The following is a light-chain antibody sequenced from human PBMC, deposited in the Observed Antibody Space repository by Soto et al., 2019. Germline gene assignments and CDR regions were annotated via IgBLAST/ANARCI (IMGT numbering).Light chain of an antibody. V-gene: IGLV1-44*01. CDR1: SSNIGGNT. CDR2: SDN. CDR3: AAWDDTVSGPV. Sequence: QAVVTQPPSASGAPGLRVTISCSGSSSNIGGNTVSWYQQVPGAAPKLLIHSDNQRPSGIPGRFSGSRSGATASLAITGLQSEDECYYYCAAWDDTVSGPVLGGGTKLTVL. J-gene: IGLJ2*01.